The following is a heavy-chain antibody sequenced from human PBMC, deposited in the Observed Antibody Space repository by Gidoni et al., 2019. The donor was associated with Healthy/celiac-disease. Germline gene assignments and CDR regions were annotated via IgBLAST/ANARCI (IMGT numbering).Heavy chain of an antibody. CDR3: ARGGYSGYDYGLGY. J-gene: IGHJ4*02. D-gene: IGHD5-12*01. CDR2: TRNKANSYTT. CDR1: GFTFSDHY. Sequence: EVQLVESGGGLVQPGGSLRLSCAASGFTFSDHYMDWVRQAPGKGLEWVGRTRNKANSYTTEYAASVKGRVTISRDDSKNSLYLKMNSLKTEDTAVYYCARGGYSGYDYGLGYWGQGTLVTVSS. V-gene: IGHV3-72*01.